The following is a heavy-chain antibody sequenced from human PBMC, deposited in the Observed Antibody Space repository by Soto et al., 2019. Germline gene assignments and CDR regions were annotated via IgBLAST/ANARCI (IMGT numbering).Heavy chain of an antibody. Sequence: PAGSLTLSCSASGFSFTTYPMHWVRQAPGKGLEYVSDIRCNGDPPFYADSVKGRFTISRDNYKNILYLQMSSLSADDTAVYYCVKSRGGNNFDFFDWGQGALVTVSS. V-gene: IGHV3-64D*06. J-gene: IGHJ1*01. CDR2: IRCNGDPP. CDR3: VKSRGGNNFDFFD. D-gene: IGHD5-12*01. CDR1: GFSFTTYP.